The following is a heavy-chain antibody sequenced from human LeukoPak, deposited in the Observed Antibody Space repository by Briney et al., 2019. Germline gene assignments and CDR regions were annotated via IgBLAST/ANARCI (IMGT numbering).Heavy chain of an antibody. D-gene: IGHD2-2*02. CDR3: AKDSCSSTSCYSRD. CDR1: GFTFSSYG. J-gene: IGHJ4*02. CDR2: ISYDGSNK. V-gene: IGHV3-30*18. Sequence: GRSLRLSCAASGFTFSSYGMHWVRQAPGKGLEWVAVISYDGSNKYYADSVKGRFPISRDNSKNTLYLQMNSLRAEDTAVYYCAKDSCSSTSCYSRDWGQGTLVTVSS.